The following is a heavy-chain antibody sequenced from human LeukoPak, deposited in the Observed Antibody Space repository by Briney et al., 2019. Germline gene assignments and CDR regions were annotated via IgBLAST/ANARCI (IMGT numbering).Heavy chain of an antibody. V-gene: IGHV1-2*02. CDR2: INPNSGGT. Sequence: ASVKVSCKASRYTFTGYYMHWVRQAPGHRVEWMGWINPNSGGTHYAQNFPGRVTMTRDTSIRTAYMELSRLRSNATGVYDCARGGGATGYTAMVTLPSYWGQGTLVTVSS. J-gene: IGHJ4*02. CDR3: ARGGGATGYTAMVTLPSY. D-gene: IGHD5-18*01. CDR1: RYTFTGYY.